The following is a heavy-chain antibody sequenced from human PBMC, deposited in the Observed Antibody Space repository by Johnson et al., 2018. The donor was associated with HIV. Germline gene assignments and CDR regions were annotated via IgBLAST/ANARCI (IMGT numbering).Heavy chain of an antibody. CDR1: GFTFRDYY. CDR3: ASGYYYGSGTYHGAFDI. V-gene: IGHV3-11*04. D-gene: IGHD3-10*01. J-gene: IGHJ3*02. CDR2: ISSSGSTI. Sequence: QVQLVESGGGLVKPGGSLRLSCAASGFTFRDYYMSWIRQAPGKGLEWVSYISSSGSTIYYAAFVKGRFTVSRDNSKNSLYLQMHSLRAEDTAVYYCASGYYYGSGTYHGAFDIWGQGTMVTVSS.